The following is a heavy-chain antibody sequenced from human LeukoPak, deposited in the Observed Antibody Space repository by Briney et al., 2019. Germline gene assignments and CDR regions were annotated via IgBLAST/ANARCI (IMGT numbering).Heavy chain of an antibody. CDR3: ARGVDGAFDY. V-gene: IGHV3-48*01. D-gene: IGHD3-10*01. CDR1: GFTFSSYA. Sequence: GGSLRLSCAASGFTFSSYAMHWVRQAPGKGLEWVSYISSSSSTINYADSVKGRFTISRDNSKNTLFLQMTSLRAEDTAIYYCARGVDGAFDYWGQGTLVTVSS. CDR2: ISSSSSTI. J-gene: IGHJ4*02.